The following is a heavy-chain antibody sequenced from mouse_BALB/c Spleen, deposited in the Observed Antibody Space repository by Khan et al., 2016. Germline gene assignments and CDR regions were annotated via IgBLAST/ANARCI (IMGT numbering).Heavy chain of an antibody. CDR1: GFTFNTNA. J-gene: IGHJ3*01. D-gene: IGHD2-4*01. CDR3: VRDMITRAY. CDR2: IRSKSNNYAT. Sequence: EVQLVETGGGLVQPKGSLKLSCAASGFTFNTNAMNWVRQAPGKGLEWVARIRSKSNNYATYYADSVKDRFTISRDDSQSMLYLQMNNVKTEDTAMYYFVRDMITRAYWGQGTLVTVSA. V-gene: IGHV10S3*01.